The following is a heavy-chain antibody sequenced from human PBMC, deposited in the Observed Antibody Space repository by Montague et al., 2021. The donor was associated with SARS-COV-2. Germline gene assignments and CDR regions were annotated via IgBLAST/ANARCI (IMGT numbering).Heavy chain of an antibody. CDR3: ATITLGYCTNGVCQPPDY. V-gene: IGHV4-34*01. J-gene: IGHJ4*02. D-gene: IGHD2-8*01. CDR1: GGSFSAHS. CDR2: IYYSGST. Sequence: SKTLSLTCAVYGGSFSAHSWSWIRQPPGKGLEWIGSIYYSGSTYYNPSLKSRVTISVDTSKNQFSLKLSSVTAADTAVYYCATITLGYCTNGVCQPPDYWGQGTLVTVSS.